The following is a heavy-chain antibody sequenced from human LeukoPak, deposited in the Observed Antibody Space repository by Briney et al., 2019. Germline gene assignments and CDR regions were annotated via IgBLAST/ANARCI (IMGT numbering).Heavy chain of an antibody. V-gene: IGHV1-2*06. J-gene: IGHJ4*02. D-gene: IGHD5-18*01. CDR2: ISPNSGGT. CDR3: ARVDHSGYSYGLAPNFDY. Sequence: ASVKVSCKASGYTFTGYYMHWVRQAPGQGLEWMGRISPNSGGTNYAQKFKGRVTMTRDTSINTAYVELSRLRSDDTAVYYCARVDHSGYSYGLAPNFDYWGQGTLVTVSS. CDR1: GYTFTGYY.